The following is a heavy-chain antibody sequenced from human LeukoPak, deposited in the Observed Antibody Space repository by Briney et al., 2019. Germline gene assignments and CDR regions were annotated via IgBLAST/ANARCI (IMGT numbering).Heavy chain of an antibody. J-gene: IGHJ5*02. Sequence: GGSLRLSCVASGFTFDDYGMSWVRQAPGKGLDWVSGINWNGGSTGYADSVKGRFTISRDNAKNTLYLQMNSLRAEDTALYYCARVPFTVTTQYWFDPLGQGTLVTVSS. CDR2: INWNGGST. V-gene: IGHV3-20*04. CDR3: ARVPFTVTTQYWFDP. D-gene: IGHD4-17*01. CDR1: GFTFDDYG.